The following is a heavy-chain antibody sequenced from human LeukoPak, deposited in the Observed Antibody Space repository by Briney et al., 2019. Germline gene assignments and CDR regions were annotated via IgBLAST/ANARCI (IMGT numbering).Heavy chain of an antibody. J-gene: IGHJ4*02. CDR3: ARRGPQTSSGSYGY. D-gene: IGHD1-26*01. V-gene: IGHV4-61*01. Sequence: SETLSLTCTVSGGSVSSGSYYWSWIRQPPGKGLEWIGYIYYSGSTNYNPSLKSRVTISADTSKNQFSLKLSSVTAADTAVYYCARRGPQTSSGSYGYWGQGTLVTVSS. CDR1: GGSVSSGSYY. CDR2: IYYSGST.